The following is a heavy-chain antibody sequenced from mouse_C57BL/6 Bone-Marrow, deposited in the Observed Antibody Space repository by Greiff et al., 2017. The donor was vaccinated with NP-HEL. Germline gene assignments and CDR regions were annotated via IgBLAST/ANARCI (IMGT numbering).Heavy chain of an antibody. J-gene: IGHJ4*01. CDR1: GYTFTSYW. CDR2: IYPGNSDT. V-gene: IGHV1-5*01. CDR3: TRDDYYGSSFYAMDY. Sequence: EVQLQESGTVLARPGASVKMSCKTSGYTFTSYWMPWVNQRPGQGLEWIGAIYPGNSDTSYNQKFKGKAKLTAVTSASTAYMELSSLTNEDSAVYYCTRDDYYGSSFYAMDYWGQGTSVTVSS. D-gene: IGHD1-1*01.